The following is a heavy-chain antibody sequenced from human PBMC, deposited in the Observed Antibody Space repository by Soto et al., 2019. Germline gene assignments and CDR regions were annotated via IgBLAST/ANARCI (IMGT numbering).Heavy chain of an antibody. CDR3: ARYSYGDYPFWFDP. V-gene: IGHV4-30-4*01. J-gene: IGHJ5*02. D-gene: IGHD4-17*01. CDR1: CGSISSGGYY. Sequence: SETLSPTRTVSCGSISSGGYYLSWVRQPPGKGLEWIGYIYYSGSTYYNPSLKSRVTISVDTSKNQFSLKLSSVTAADTAVYYCARYSYGDYPFWFDPWGQGTLVTVSS. CDR2: IYYSGST.